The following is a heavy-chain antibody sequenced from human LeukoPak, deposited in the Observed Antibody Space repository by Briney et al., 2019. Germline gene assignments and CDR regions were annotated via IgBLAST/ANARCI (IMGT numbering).Heavy chain of an antibody. CDR3: SRGFAAD. J-gene: IGHJ4*02. D-gene: IGHD2-15*01. CDR1: GFNFGEFV. V-gene: IGHV3-49*04. CDR2: IRDKANGGTT. Sequence: GGSLRLSCATSGFNFGEFVVSCVRQAPGTGLEWVGFIRDKANGGTTEYAASVEGRFMIARDDSKGLAYLEMNSLKVDDTGTYYCSRGFAADWGQGALVTVSS.